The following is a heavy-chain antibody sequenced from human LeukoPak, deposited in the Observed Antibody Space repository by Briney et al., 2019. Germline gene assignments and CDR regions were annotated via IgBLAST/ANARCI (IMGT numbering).Heavy chain of an antibody. Sequence: GRSLRLSCAASGFTFSNAWMSWLRQAPGKGLEWVALTSYDGSNEYYADSVKGRFTISRDNSKNTLYLQMNSLRAEDTAVYYCAPNIVGATGPFDYWGQGTLVTVSS. J-gene: IGHJ4*02. V-gene: IGHV3-30-3*01. CDR2: TSYDGSNE. CDR3: APNIVGATGPFDY. CDR1: GFTFSNAW. D-gene: IGHD1-26*01.